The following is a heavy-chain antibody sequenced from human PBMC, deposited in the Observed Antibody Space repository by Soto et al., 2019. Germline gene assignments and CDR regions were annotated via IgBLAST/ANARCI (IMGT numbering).Heavy chain of an antibody. Sequence: PSETLSLTCAVSGGSISSRNWGSWVRQPPGKGLEWIGEIHHSGSTNPNPSLKSRVTTSVDKSKNQFSLKLTSVTAADTAVYYCAGSGSYRDIDYWGQGTLVTVSS. CDR3: AGSGSYRDIDY. D-gene: IGHD3-10*01. CDR2: IHHSGST. V-gene: IGHV4-4*02. CDR1: GGSISSRNW. J-gene: IGHJ4*02.